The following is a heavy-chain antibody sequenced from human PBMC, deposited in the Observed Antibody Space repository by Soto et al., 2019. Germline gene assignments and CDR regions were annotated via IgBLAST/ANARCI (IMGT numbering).Heavy chain of an antibody. D-gene: IGHD4-17*01. V-gene: IGHV1-2*04. Sequence: ASVKVSCKASGYTFTGYYMHWVRQAPGQGLEWMGWINPNSGGTNYAQKFQGWVTMTRDTSISTAYMELSRLRSDDTAVYYCARSMTTVTEYYYYYGTDVWGQGTTVTVSS. CDR1: GYTFTGYY. CDR2: INPNSGGT. J-gene: IGHJ6*02. CDR3: ARSMTTVTEYYYYYGTDV.